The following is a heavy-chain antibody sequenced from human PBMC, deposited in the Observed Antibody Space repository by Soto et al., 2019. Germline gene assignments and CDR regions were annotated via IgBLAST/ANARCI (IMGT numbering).Heavy chain of an antibody. V-gene: IGHV3-15*01. CDR2: IKSKTDGGTT. J-gene: IGHJ3*02. D-gene: IGHD3-22*01. Sequence: EVQLVESGGGLVKPGGSLRLSCAASGFTFSNAWMSWVRQAPGKGLEWVGRIKSKTDGGTTDYAAPVKGRFTISRDDSKNTLYLQMNSLKTEDTAVYYCTTETLYYYDSSGYYSDAFDIWGQGTMVTVSS. CDR3: TTETLYYYDSSGYYSDAFDI. CDR1: GFTFSNAW.